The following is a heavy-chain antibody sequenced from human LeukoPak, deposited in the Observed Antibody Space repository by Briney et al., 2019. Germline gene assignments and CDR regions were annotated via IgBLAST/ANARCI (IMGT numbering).Heavy chain of an antibody. J-gene: IGHJ5*02. D-gene: IGHD5-12*01. CDR3: ARQAPRYSGYDRLLHFDP. CDR2: IYYSGST. V-gene: IGHV4-39*01. CDR1: GGSISSSTYY. Sequence: PSETLSLTCTVSGGSISSSTYYWGWIRQPPGKGLGWIGSIYYSGSTYYNPSLKSRGTISVETSKNQFSLKVSSVTAADTAVYYCARQAPRYSGYDRLLHFDPWGQGTLVTVSS.